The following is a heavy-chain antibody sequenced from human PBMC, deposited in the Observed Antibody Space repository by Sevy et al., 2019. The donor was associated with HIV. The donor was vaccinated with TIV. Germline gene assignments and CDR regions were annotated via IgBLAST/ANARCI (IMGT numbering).Heavy chain of an antibody. CDR2: VYYTGGT. CDR3: ARRNEFDI. J-gene: IGHJ3*02. V-gene: IGHV4-59*08. Sequence: SETLSLTCTVSGGSINSDHWNWIRQPPGKGLEWIGYVYYTGGTNYNPSLKNRVTISVDRTKNQFSLKLTSVTAAYTAVYYCARRNEFDIWGQGTMVTVSS. CDR1: GGSINSDH.